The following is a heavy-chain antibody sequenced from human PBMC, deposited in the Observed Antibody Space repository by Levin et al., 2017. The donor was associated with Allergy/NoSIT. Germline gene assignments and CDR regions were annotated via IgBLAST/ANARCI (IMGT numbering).Heavy chain of an antibody. CDR2: LSNDGAS. D-gene: IGHD2-2*01. V-gene: IGHV3-53*01. CDR1: GFSVASKY. J-gene: IGHJ6*02. CDR3: VTHSHSSFYYGMDI. Sequence: GGSLRLSCEASGFSVASKYMSWVRQSPGRGLDWIALLSNDGASDYAESVKDRFTVSRDSSTNTLYLQMTSLRAEDTALYYCVTHSHSSFYYGMDIWGQGTTVTVSS.